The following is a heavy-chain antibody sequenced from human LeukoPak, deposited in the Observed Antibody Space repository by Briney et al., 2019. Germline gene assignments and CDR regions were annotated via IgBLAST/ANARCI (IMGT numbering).Heavy chain of an antibody. Sequence: PSETLSLTCAVYGGSFSSYYWSWIRQPPGKGAEWIGYIHYSGKTNYNPSLKSRVTISVDTSKNQFSLKLISVTAADTAVYYCARDPTARLQGWFDPWGQGTLVTVSS. D-gene: IGHD4-4*01. CDR2: IHYSGKT. V-gene: IGHV4-59*01. J-gene: IGHJ5*02. CDR1: GGSFSSYY. CDR3: ARDPTARLQGWFDP.